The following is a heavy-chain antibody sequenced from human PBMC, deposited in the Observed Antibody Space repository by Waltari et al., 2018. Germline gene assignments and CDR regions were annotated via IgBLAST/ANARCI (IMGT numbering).Heavy chain of an antibody. CDR1: GGTFISYA. D-gene: IGHD6-6*01. Sequence: QVQLVQSGAEVKKPGSSVKVSCKASGGTFISYAISWVRQAPGQGLEWMGGIILIFGTANYAQKFQGRVTITTDESTSTAYMELSSLRSEDTAVYYCASPYSSSPGEDYYYYGMDVWGQGTTVTVSS. V-gene: IGHV1-69*05. CDR2: IILIFGTA. J-gene: IGHJ6*02. CDR3: ASPYSSSPGEDYYYYGMDV.